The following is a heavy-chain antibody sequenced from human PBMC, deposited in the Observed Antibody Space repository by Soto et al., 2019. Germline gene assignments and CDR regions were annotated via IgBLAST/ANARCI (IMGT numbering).Heavy chain of an antibody. CDR2: ISWDGAST. CDR3: AKGISGSYYNWGDYYYYGMDV. CDR1: GFTFDDYT. Sequence: GGSLRLSCAASGFTFDDYTMHWVRQAPGKGLEWVSLISWDGASTYYADSVKGRFTISRDNSKNSLYLQMNSLRTEDTALYYWAKGISGSYYNWGDYYYYGMDVWGQGTTVTVSS. V-gene: IGHV3-43*01. J-gene: IGHJ6*02. D-gene: IGHD3-10*01.